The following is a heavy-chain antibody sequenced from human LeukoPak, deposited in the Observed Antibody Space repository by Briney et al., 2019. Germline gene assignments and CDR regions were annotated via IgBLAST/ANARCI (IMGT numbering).Heavy chain of an antibody. J-gene: IGHJ4*02. CDR3: ARGEGFVVVTATFDY. CDR2: ISSSSSYT. V-gene: IGHV3-11*05. D-gene: IGHD2-21*02. CDR1: GFTFSDYY. Sequence: GGSLRLSCAASGFTFSDYYMSWIRQAPGKGLEWVSYISSSSSYTNYADSVKGRFTISRDNAKNSLYLQMNSLRAEDTAVYYCARGEGFVVVTATFDYWGQGILVTVSS.